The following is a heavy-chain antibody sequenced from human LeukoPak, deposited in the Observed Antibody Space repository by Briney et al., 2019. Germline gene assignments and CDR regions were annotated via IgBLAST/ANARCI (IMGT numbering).Heavy chain of an antibody. CDR1: GDSISSYY. J-gene: IGHJ3*02. CDR2: IYYSGST. V-gene: IGHV4-59*01. Sequence: SETLSLTCTVSGDSISSYYWSWIRQPPGKGLEWIGYIYYSGSTNYNPSLKSRVTISVDTSKNQFSLKLSSVTAADTAVYYCARAYRRWELLFDIWGQGTMVTVSS. D-gene: IGHD1-26*01. CDR3: ARAYRRWELLFDI.